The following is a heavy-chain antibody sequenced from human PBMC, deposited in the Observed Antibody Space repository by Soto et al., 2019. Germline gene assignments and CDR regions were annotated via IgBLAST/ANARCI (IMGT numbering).Heavy chain of an antibody. D-gene: IGHD3-10*01. CDR3: AGVPGQWYYYGSGSSNWFDP. CDR2: IYYSGST. CDR1: GGSISSGGYY. J-gene: IGHJ5*02. Sequence: SETLSLTCTVSGGSISSGGYYWSWIRQHPGKGLEWIGYIYYSGSTYYNPSLKSRVTISVDTSKNQFSLKLSSVTAADTAVYYCAGVPGQWYYYGSGSSNWFDPWGQGTLVTVSS. V-gene: IGHV4-31*03.